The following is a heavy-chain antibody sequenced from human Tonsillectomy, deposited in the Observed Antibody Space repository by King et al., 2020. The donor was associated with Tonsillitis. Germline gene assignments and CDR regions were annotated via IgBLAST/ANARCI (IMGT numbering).Heavy chain of an antibody. V-gene: IGHV1-18*01. CDR3: ARVVDGYDTERTNDY. CDR2: ISSYNGNT. CDR1: GYTFTSYH. Sequence: VQLVESGGEVKKPGASVKVSCQASGYTFTSYHISWVRQAPGHGLEWMGWISSYNGNTNYAQKLQGRVTMTTDTSTSTAYMELRYLRSDATAVDYGARVVDGYDTERTNDYWGQGNLVSVPS. D-gene: IGHD5-12*01. J-gene: IGHJ4*02.